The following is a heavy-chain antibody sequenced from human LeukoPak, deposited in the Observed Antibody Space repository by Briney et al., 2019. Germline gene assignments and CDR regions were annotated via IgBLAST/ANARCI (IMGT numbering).Heavy chain of an antibody. CDR3: ARHGGTPAINDAFDI. D-gene: IGHD4-23*01. J-gene: IGHJ3*02. V-gene: IGHV4-61*05. CDR2: IYYNGRT. CDR1: RASFNGSDYC. Sequence: RASETLSLTCSVSRASFNGSDYCWGWVRQPPGKGLEWIGYIYYNGRTTYHPSLTRRVTISVDTSNNQFSLNLSSVSAADTAVYYCARHGGTPAINDAFDIRGQGTMVTVSS.